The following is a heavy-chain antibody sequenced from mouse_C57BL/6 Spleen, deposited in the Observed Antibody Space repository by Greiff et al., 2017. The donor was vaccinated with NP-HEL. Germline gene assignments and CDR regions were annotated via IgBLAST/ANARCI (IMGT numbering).Heavy chain of an antibody. CDR2: IDPSDSYT. CDR1: GYTFTSYW. J-gene: IGHJ1*03. Sequence: VQLQQPGAELVMPGASVKLSCKASGYTFTSYWMPWVKQRPGQGLEWIGEIDPSDSYTNYNQKFKGKSTLTVDKSSSTAYMQLSCLPSEDSAVYYCARRDQLLFSDVWGTGTTVTVSS. CDR3: ARRDQLLFSDV. D-gene: IGHD1-1*02. V-gene: IGHV1-69*01.